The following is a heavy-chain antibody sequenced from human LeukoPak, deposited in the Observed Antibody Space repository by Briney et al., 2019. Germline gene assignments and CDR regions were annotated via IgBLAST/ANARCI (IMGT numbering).Heavy chain of an antibody. CDR3: ARNRDSSGYYLGPFDY. J-gene: IGHJ4*02. CDR2: ISSSSSYI. D-gene: IGHD3-22*01. CDR1: GFTFSSYS. Sequence: GGSLRLSCAASGFTFSSYSMNWVRQAPGKGLEWVSSISSSSSYIYYAVSVKGRFTISRDNAKNSLYLQMNSLRAEDTAVYYCARNRDSSGYYLGPFDYWGQGTLVTVSS. V-gene: IGHV3-21*01.